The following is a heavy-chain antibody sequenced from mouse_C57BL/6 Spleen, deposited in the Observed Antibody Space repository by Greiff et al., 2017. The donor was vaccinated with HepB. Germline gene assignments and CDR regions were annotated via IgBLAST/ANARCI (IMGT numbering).Heavy chain of an antibody. CDR1: GYTFTDYY. CDR3: ARGGITTVVPFDY. Sequence: EVQLQQSGPVLVKPGASVKMSCKASGYTFTDYYMNWVKQSHGKSLEWIGVINPYNGGTSYNQKFKGKATLTVDKSSSTAYMELNSLTSEDSAVYDCARGGITTVVPFDYWGQGTLVTVSA. J-gene: IGHJ3*01. CDR2: INPYNGGT. D-gene: IGHD1-1*01. V-gene: IGHV1-19*01.